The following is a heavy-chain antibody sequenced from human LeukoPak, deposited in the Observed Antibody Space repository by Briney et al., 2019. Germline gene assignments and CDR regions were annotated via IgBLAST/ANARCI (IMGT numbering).Heavy chain of an antibody. CDR1: GGTFSSYA. Sequence: SVKVSCKASGGTFSSYAISWVRQAPGQGLEWMGGIIPIFGTANYAQKFQGRVTITADESTSTAYMELSSLRPEDTAVYYCAKRDGYDGHYYYGMDVWGQGTTVTVSS. CDR2: IIPIFGTA. J-gene: IGHJ6*02. V-gene: IGHV1-69*01. CDR3: AKRDGYDGHYYYGMDV. D-gene: IGHD5-24*01.